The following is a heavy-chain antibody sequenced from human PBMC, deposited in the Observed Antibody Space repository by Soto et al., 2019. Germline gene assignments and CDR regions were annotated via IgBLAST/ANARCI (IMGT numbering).Heavy chain of an antibody. V-gene: IGHV3-23*01. D-gene: IGHD3-22*01. CDR2: ISGSGGST. Sequence: PGGSQRLSYAASGFTFSSYAMSWVRQAPGKGLEWVSAISGSGGSTYYADSVKGRFTISRDNSKNTLYLQMNSLRAEDTAVYYCAKAQTYEPVYYGMDVWGQGTTVTVSS. CDR1: GFTFSSYA. J-gene: IGHJ6*02. CDR3: AKAQTYEPVYYGMDV.